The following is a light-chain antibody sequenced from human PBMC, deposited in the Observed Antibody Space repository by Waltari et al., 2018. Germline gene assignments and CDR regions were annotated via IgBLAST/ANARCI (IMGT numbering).Light chain of an antibody. CDR3: QQRRNWPIT. V-gene: IGKV3-11*01. CDR2: DAS. Sequence: EIVLTQSPATPSLPPGEGATLPCRASQSVDYYLAWYQQKPGQAPRLLIHDASNRASGVPARFSGSGSGTDFSLTISSLEPEDFAVYYCQQRRNWPITFGQGTRLEIK. J-gene: IGKJ5*01. CDR1: QSVDYY.